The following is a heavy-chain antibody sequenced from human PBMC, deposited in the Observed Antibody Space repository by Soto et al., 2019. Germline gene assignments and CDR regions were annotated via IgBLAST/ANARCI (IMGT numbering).Heavy chain of an antibody. Sequence: GGSLKISCKGSGYSFTSYWIGWVRQMPGKGLEWMGIIYPGDSDTRYSPSFQGQVTISADKSISTAYLQWSSLKASDTAMYYCARLAGYSSSRYYYGMDVWGQGTTVTVS. CDR2: IYPGDSDT. D-gene: IGHD6-6*01. J-gene: IGHJ6*02. CDR3: ARLAGYSSSRYYYGMDV. V-gene: IGHV5-51*01. CDR1: GYSFTSYW.